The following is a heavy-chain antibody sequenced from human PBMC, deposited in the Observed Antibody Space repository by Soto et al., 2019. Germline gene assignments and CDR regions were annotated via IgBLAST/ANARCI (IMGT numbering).Heavy chain of an antibody. D-gene: IGHD1-7*01. J-gene: IGHJ5*01. CDR3: ARDPPTGTTLDWVDS. CDR1: GFSFSSDS. Sequence: EVQLVESGGGLVKPGGSLRLSCAASGFSFSSDSMGWVRQAPGKGLEWVSSISSSGSFMNYADSVKGRFTISGDNAKNSLYLQMSGLKDEDTAVYYCARDPPTGTTLDWVDSWGQGTLVTVSS. V-gene: IGHV3-21*01. CDR2: ISSSGSFM.